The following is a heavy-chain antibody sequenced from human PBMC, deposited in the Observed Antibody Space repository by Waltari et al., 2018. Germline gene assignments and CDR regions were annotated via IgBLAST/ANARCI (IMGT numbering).Heavy chain of an antibody. V-gene: IGHV3-33*01. CDR1: GFTFTNHC. CDR3: ARGDGGSGLGASDI. J-gene: IGHJ3*02. Sequence: QVQLVESGGGVVQSGRSLRLSCVGSGFTFTNHCLNWVRQAPGKGLEWVAVIWYDGSNKNYVDSVKGRFTISRDNSKNTMYLEMNRLRAEDTAVYFCARGDGGSGLGASDIWGQGTMVTVSS. CDR2: IWYDGSNK. D-gene: IGHD3-3*01.